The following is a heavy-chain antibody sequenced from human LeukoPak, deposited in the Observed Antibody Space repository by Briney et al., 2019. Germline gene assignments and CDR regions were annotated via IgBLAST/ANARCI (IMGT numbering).Heavy chain of an antibody. D-gene: IGHD5-18*01. V-gene: IGHV3-33*01. CDR1: GFTFSSWA. CDR2: IWYDGGNK. Sequence: GGSLRLSCAASGFTFSSWAMHWVRQAPGKGLEWVAVIWYDGGNKYYVDSVKGRFTISRDNSKNTVYLQMNSLRAEDTAVYYCARDRGYPTFDFWGQGTMVTVSS. J-gene: IGHJ3*01. CDR3: ARDRGYPTFDF.